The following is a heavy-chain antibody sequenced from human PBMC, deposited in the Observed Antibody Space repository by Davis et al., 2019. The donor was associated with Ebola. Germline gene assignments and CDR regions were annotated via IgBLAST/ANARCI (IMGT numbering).Heavy chain of an antibody. D-gene: IGHD1-1*01. CDR1: GFTFSSYW. V-gene: IGHV3-74*01. Sequence: HTGGSLRLSCAASGFTFSSYWMHWVRQAPGKGLVWVSRINSDGSSTSYADSVKGRFTISRDNAKNTLYLQMNSLRAEDTAVYYCARAWNYYYYGMDVWGQGTTVTVSS. CDR2: INSDGSST. J-gene: IGHJ6*02. CDR3: ARAWNYYYYGMDV.